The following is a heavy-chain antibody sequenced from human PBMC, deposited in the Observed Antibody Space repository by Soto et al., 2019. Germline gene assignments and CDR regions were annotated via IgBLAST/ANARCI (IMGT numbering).Heavy chain of an antibody. CDR3: AKDKHCSGGSCYPYYFDY. CDR1: GFTFSSYG. Sequence: GGSLRLSCAASGFTFSSYGMHWVRQAPGKGLEWVAVISYDGSNKYYADSVKGRFTISSSNSKNTLYLQMNSLRAEDTAVYYCAKDKHCSGGSCYPYYFDYWGQGTLVTVSS. D-gene: IGHD2-15*01. J-gene: IGHJ4*02. CDR2: ISYDGSNK. V-gene: IGHV3-30*18.